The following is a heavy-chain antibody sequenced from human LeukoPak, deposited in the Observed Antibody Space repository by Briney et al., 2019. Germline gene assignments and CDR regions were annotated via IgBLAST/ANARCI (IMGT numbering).Heavy chain of an antibody. CDR3: ARQDLWFGELLPDC. CDR2: ISAYNGNT. Sequence: ASVKVSCKASGYTFTSYGISWVRRAPGQGLEWMGWISAYNGNTNYAQKLQGRVTMTTDTSTSTAYMELRSLRSDDTAVYYCARQDLWFGELLPDCWGQGTLVTVSS. V-gene: IGHV1-18*01. CDR1: GYTFTSYG. J-gene: IGHJ4*02. D-gene: IGHD3-10*01.